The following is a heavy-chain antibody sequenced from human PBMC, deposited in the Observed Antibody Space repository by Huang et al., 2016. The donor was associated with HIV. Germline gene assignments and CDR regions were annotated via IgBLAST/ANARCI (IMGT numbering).Heavy chain of an antibody. D-gene: IGHD6-13*01. CDR1: GYTFTSYA. Sequence: QVQLVQSGSELKKPGASVKVSCKASGYTFTSYALNWGRQAPGQGLEWMGVIHTIAGNPTYAQGFTGRFVFSLDTAVSTAYLQISSLKAEDTAVYYCARGLYSSSWAPFDYWGQGTLVTVSS. CDR3: ARGLYSSSWAPFDY. J-gene: IGHJ4*02. V-gene: IGHV7-4-1*02. CDR2: IHTIAGNP.